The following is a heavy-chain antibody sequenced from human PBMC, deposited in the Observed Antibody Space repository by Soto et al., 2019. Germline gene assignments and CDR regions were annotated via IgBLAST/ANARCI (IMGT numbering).Heavy chain of an antibody. Sequence: GGSLRLSCAASGFTFSSYSMNWVRQAPGKGLEWVSSISSSSSYIYYADSVKGRFTISRDNAKNQFSLKLSPVTAADTAVYYCASFLTPITTVTTFLSDSSGYYDYWGQGTLVTVSS. CDR1: GFTFSSYS. CDR2: ISSSSSYI. V-gene: IGHV3-21*01. J-gene: IGHJ4*02. D-gene: IGHD3-22*01. CDR3: ASFLTPITTVTTFLSDSSGYYDY.